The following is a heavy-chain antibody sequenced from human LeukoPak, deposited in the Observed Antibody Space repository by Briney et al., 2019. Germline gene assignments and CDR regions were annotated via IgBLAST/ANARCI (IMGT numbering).Heavy chain of an antibody. V-gene: IGHV4-39*01. Sequence: SETLSLTCSVSGGSISSSCYCWGWIRQPPGKGLEWIGSIYYSGSTYYNPSLKSRVTISVDTSKNQFSLKLSSVTAADTAVYYCARGGPIVVVTAIRKPACAFDILGQGTMVTVSS. CDR3: ARGGPIVVVTAIRKPACAFDI. J-gene: IGHJ3*02. CDR2: IYYSGST. D-gene: IGHD2-21*02. CDR1: GGSISSSCYC.